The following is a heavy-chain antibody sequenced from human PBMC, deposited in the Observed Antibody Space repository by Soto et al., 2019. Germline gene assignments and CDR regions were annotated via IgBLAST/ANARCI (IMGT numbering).Heavy chain of an antibody. CDR2: IYYTGTS. Sequence: PSETLSLTCTVSGGSIRNNYWSWIRQPPGKGLEWVGYIYYTGTSKYNPSLKSRVTISVDSSKNQFSLKLDSVTAADTAVYYCARAYGGYADYWGQGALVTVSS. V-gene: IGHV4-59*01. D-gene: IGHD5-12*01. CDR3: ARAYGGYADY. CDR1: GGSIRNNY. J-gene: IGHJ4*02.